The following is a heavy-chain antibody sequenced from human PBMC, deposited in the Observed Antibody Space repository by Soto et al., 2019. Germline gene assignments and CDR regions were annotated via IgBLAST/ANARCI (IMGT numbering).Heavy chain of an antibody. V-gene: IGHV3-21*01. Sequence: EVQLVESGGGLVKPGGSLRLSCAASGFTFSSYSMNWVRQAPGKGLEWVSSISSSSSYIYYADSVKGRFTISRDNDKNSLYLQMNSLRAEDTAVYYCARDRKLYDAFDIWGQGTMVTVSS. J-gene: IGHJ3*02. CDR3: ARDRKLYDAFDI. CDR2: ISSSSSYI. CDR1: GFTFSSYS. D-gene: IGHD6-6*01.